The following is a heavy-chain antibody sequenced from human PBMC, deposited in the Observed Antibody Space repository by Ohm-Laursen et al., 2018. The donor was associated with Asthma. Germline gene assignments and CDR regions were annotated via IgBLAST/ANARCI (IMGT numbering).Heavy chain of an antibody. V-gene: IGHV3-30*03. Sequence: SLRLSCAASGFTFSSYGMHWVRQAPGKGLEWVAVISYDGSNKYYADSVKGRFTVSRDDSKNTLYLQMNSLRPDDTAVYYCARDVMDWYLPAFDFWGQGTLVTVSS. J-gene: IGHJ4*02. CDR3: ARDVMDWYLPAFDF. CDR1: GFTFSSYG. D-gene: IGHD2-21*01. CDR2: ISYDGSNK.